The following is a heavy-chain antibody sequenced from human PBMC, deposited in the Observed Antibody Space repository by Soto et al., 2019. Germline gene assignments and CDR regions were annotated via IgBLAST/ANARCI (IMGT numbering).Heavy chain of an antibody. V-gene: IGHV1-46*01. CDR2: INPSGGST. CDR3: ARSVYCSSSSRQKTSYYFDY. J-gene: IGHJ4*02. Sequence: ASVEVSSKXSGHTFTSYYMHWVRQAPGQGLEWMGIINPSGGSTSYAQKFQSRATMTRVTSTSTVYMELSSLRSEDTAVYYCARSVYCSSSSRQKTSYYFDYWGQGSLVTVSS. CDR1: GHTFTSYY. D-gene: IGHD2-2*01.